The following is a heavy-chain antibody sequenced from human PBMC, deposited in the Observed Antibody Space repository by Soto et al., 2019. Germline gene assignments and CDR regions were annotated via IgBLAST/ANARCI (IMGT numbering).Heavy chain of an antibody. CDR3: AKAYSNYVPYYYYGMDV. V-gene: IGHV3-23*01. CDR1: GFTFSSYA. J-gene: IGHJ6*02. Sequence: GGSLRLSCAASGFTFSSYAMSWVRQAPGKGLEWVSAISGSGGSTYYADSVKGRFTISRDNSKNTLYLQMNSLRAEDTAVYYCAKAYSNYVPYYYYGMDVWGQGTTVTVSS. D-gene: IGHD4-4*01. CDR2: ISGSGGST.